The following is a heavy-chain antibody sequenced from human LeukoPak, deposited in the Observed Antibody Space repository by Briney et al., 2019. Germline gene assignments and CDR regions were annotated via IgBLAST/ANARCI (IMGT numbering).Heavy chain of an antibody. CDR1: GFTISSYA. V-gene: IGHV3-23*01. D-gene: IGHD6-19*01. CDR2: ISGSGGST. CDR3: AKCRWLVPVY. J-gene: IGHJ4*02. Sequence: GGSLRLSCAASGFTISSYALSWVRQAPGKGLEWVSAISGSGGSTYYADPVKGRITISRANTKHTLYLQMNSLRAEDTAVYYCAKCRWLVPVYWGQGTLVTVSS.